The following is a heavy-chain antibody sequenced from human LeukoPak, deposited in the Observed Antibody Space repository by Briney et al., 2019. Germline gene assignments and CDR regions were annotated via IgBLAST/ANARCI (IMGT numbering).Heavy chain of an antibody. CDR3: ARGYPAARRRSYYYYYMDV. CDR2: INHSGST. V-gene: IGHV4-34*01. D-gene: IGHD6-6*01. Sequence: SETLSLTCAVYGGSFSGYYWSWIRQPPGKGLEWIGEINHSGSTNYNPSLKSPVTISVDTSKNQFSLKLSSVTAADTAVYYCARGYPAARRRSYYYYYMDVWGKGTTVTVSS. J-gene: IGHJ6*03. CDR1: GGSFSGYY.